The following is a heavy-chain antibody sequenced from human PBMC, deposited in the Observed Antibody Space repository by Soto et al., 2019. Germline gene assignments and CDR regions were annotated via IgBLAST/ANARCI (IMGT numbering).Heavy chain of an antibody. Sequence: SETLSLTCTVSGGSISSGGYYWSWIRQHPGKGLEWIGYIYYSGSTYYNPSLKSRVTVSVDTSKNQFSLKLSSVTAADTAVYYCARANYDSSGYTWGYWGQGTLVTVSS. CDR2: IYYSGST. CDR1: GGSISSGGYY. V-gene: IGHV4-31*03. D-gene: IGHD3-22*01. J-gene: IGHJ4*02. CDR3: ARANYDSSGYTWGY.